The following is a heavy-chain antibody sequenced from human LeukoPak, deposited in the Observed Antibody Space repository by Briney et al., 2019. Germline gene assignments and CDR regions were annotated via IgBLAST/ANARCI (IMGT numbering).Heavy chain of an antibody. CDR3: ARDGRGIAAAGTPYYFDY. CDR1: GGTLSRYA. D-gene: IGHD6-13*01. J-gene: IGHJ4*02. CDR2: IIPIFGTA. Sequence: ASVKVSCKTSGGTLSRYAISWVRQAPGQGLEWMGEIIPIFGTANYAQKFQGRVTITADESTSTAYMELSSLRSEDTAVYYCARDGRGIAAAGTPYYFDYWGQGTLVTVSS. V-gene: IGHV1-69*13.